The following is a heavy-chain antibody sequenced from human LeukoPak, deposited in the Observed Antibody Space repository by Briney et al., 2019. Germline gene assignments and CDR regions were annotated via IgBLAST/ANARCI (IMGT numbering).Heavy chain of an antibody. CDR1: GGSISSYY. CDR3: ARDAAGTVDY. V-gene: IGHV4-59*01. Sequence: PSETLSLTCTVSGGSISSYYWSWIRQPPGKGLEWIGYIYYSGSTNYNPSLKSRVTISVDTFKNQFSLKLSSVTAADTAVYYCARDAAGTVDYWGQGTLVTVSS. J-gene: IGHJ4*02. D-gene: IGHD6-19*01. CDR2: IYYSGST.